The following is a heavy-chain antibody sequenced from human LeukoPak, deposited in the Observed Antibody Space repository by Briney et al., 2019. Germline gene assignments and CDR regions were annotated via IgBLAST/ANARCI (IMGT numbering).Heavy chain of an antibody. Sequence: GGSLRLSCAASGFTFSSYAMHWVRQAPGKGLEWVAVIWYDGSNKYYADSVKGRFTASRDDSKNTLYLQMNSLRAEDTAVYYCAKDLGTRSIAATGHFHYWGQGTLVTVSS. D-gene: IGHD6-13*01. CDR2: IWYDGSNK. V-gene: IGHV3-33*06. J-gene: IGHJ4*02. CDR1: GFTFSSYA. CDR3: AKDLGTRSIAATGHFHY.